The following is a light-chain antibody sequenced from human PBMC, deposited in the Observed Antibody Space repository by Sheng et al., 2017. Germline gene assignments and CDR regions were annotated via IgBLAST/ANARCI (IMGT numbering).Light chain of an antibody. CDR2: RAS. CDR3: LQDYKYPLT. Sequence: IQMTQSPSSLSASIGDRVTITCRASQGIGTDLAWYRQKPGKAPELLIYRASNLQGGVPSRFSGSGSGTDFTLSISSLQPEDFATYYCLQDYKYPLTFGPGTKVDIK. J-gene: IGKJ3*01. V-gene: IGKV1-6*01. CDR1: QGIGTD.